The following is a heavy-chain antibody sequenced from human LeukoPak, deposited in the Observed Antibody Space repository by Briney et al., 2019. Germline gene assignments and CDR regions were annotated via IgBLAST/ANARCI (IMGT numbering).Heavy chain of an antibody. CDR2: ISGSGGST. V-gene: IGHV3-23*01. D-gene: IGHD3-10*01. J-gene: IGHJ4*02. CDR3: ASQMYYYGSGSYHYYFDY. CDR1: GFTFSSYA. Sequence: GGSLRLSCAASGFTFSSYAMSWVRQAPGKGLEWVSAISGSGGSTYYADSVKGRFTISRDNSKNTPYLQMNSLRAEDTAVYYCASQMYYYGSGSYHYYFDYWGQGTLVTVSS.